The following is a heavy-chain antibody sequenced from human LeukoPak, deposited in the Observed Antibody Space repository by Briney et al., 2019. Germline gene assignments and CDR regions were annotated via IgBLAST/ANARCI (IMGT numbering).Heavy chain of an antibody. Sequence: GGSLRLSCAASGFTFSSYGMHWVRQAPGKGLEWVAVIWYDGSNKYYADSVKGRFTISRDNSKNTLYLQMNSLRAEDTAVYYCAKVTKGANSYGSDYWGQGTLVTVSS. V-gene: IGHV3-33*06. J-gene: IGHJ4*02. CDR3: AKVTKGANSYGSDY. D-gene: IGHD5-18*01. CDR2: IWYDGSNK. CDR1: GFTFSSYG.